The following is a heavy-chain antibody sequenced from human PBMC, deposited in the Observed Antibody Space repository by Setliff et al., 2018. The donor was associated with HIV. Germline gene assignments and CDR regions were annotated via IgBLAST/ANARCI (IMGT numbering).Heavy chain of an antibody. D-gene: IGHD3-3*01. Sequence: SETLSLTCSVSGDSVTSGGFFWSWIRQRPEKGLEWIGHMFYSGTTYYSPSLKSRVRISRDKSENQFSLKLTSVTAADTAVYYCARITIFVPGNPYFYGMDVWGQGTTVTVSS. CDR3: ARITIFVPGNPYFYGMDV. J-gene: IGHJ6*02. CDR1: GDSVTSGGFF. V-gene: IGHV4-31*03. CDR2: MFYSGTT.